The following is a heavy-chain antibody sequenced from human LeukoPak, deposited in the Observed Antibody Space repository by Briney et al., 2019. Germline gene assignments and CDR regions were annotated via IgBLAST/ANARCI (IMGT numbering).Heavy chain of an antibody. V-gene: IGHV3-48*01. CDR2: ISSNTRTTSTI. J-gene: IGHJ4*02. CDR1: GFTFSSYS. Sequence: GGSLRLSCAASGFTFSSYSMNWVRQAPGKGLEWVSYISSNTRTTSTIYYADSVKGRFTISRDDAQNSLYLQMSGLRAEDTAVYYCARDRGYSGYDLLYWCQGTLVAVSS. CDR3: ARDRGYSGYDLLY. D-gene: IGHD5-12*01.